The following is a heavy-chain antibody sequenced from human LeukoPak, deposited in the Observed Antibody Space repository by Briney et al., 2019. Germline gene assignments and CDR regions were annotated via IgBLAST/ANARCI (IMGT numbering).Heavy chain of an antibody. D-gene: IGHD4-17*01. V-gene: IGHV4-4*07. J-gene: IGHJ6*03. Sequence: PSETLSLTCTVSGDSITYYYWSWFRQPAGKGLEWIGRIHTSGSTYNPSLKSRVTMSLDTSNNQFSLKLSSVTAADTAVYYCARGRLRPDYYYYYYMDVWGKGTTVTVSS. CDR1: GDSITYYY. CDR2: IHTSGST. CDR3: ARGRLRPDYYYYYYMDV.